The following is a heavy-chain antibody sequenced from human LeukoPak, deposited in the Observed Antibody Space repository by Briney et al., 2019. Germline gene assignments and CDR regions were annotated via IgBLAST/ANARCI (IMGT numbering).Heavy chain of an antibody. CDR1: GFTFDNYA. CDR2: ISGGGAKR. V-gene: IGHV3-21*01. J-gene: IGHJ4*02. D-gene: IGHD5-18*01. Sequence: GGSLRLSCAASGFTFDNYAMNWVRQAPGKGLEWVSYISGGGAKRHYSDSVKGRFTISRDNAKNSLYLQMNSLRAEDTAVYYCARTGYSYGYPFDYWGQGTLVTVSS. CDR3: ARTGYSYGYPFDY.